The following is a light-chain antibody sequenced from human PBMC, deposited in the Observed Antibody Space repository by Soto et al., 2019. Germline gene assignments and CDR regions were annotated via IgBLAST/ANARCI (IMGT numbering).Light chain of an antibody. J-gene: IGKJ4*01. CDR1: QSVSSN. CDR3: QQYGSSRLT. CDR2: GAT. V-gene: IGKV3-15*01. Sequence: EIVMTQSPATLSVSPGERATLSFRASQSVSSNLAWYQQKPGQAPRLLIYGATTRATGIPARFSGSGSGTDFTLTISRLEPEDFAVYYCQQYGSSRLTFGGGTKVDI.